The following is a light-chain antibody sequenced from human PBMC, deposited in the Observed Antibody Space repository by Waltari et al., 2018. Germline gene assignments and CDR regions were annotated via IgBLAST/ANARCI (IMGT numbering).Light chain of an antibody. V-gene: IGKV3D-15*01. CDR2: DAS. CDR1: QSVSSN. J-gene: IGKJ1*01. CDR3: HQYNNWPPTWT. Sequence: EIVLTQSPATLSVSPGERAALSCRASQSVSSNLAWYLQKPGQPPRLLIYDASTRATGTPARFSGSGSGTEFTLTISSLQSEDFAVYYCHQYNNWPPTWTFGQGTKVE.